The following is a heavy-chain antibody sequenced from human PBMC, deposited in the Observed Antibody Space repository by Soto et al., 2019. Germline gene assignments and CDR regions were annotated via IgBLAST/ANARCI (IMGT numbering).Heavy chain of an antibody. CDR1: GFTFTSSA. CDR2: IVVGSGNT. V-gene: IGHV1-58*02. CDR3: AGSDFWSGYYVLDGLDP. J-gene: IGHJ5*02. Sequence: SVKVSCKASGFTFTSSAMQWVRQARGQRLEWIGWIVVGSGNTNYAQKFQERVTITRDMSTSTVYMELSSLRSEDTAVYYCAGSDFWSGYYVLDGLDPWGQGTLVTVSS. D-gene: IGHD3-3*01.